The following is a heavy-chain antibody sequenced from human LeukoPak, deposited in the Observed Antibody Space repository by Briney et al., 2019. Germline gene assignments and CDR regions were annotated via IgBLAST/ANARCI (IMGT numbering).Heavy chain of an antibody. V-gene: IGHV4-39*01. CDR2: LYYRGSA. D-gene: IGHD6-19*01. Sequence: SETLSLTCIVSGGSMSIDSDYWAWIRQPPGKGLQWIGSLYYRGSAYYGPSLKGRVTISGDTSQNQFSLKLSSVTATDTAVYYCARHRRGTGWYFIEYWGQGALVTVSS. J-gene: IGHJ4*02. CDR3: ARHRRGTGWYFIEY. CDR1: GGSMSIDSDY.